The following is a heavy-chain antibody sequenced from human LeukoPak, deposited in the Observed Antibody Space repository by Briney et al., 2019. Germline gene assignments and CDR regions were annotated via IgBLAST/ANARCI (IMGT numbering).Heavy chain of an antibody. Sequence: SETLSLTCAVYGGSFSGYYWSWIRQPPGKGLEWIGEINHSGSTNYNPSLKSRVTISVDTSKNRFSLKLSSVTAADTAVYYCARTIAAALSYWGQGTLVTVSS. CDR3: ARTIAAALSY. J-gene: IGHJ4*02. CDR2: INHSGST. D-gene: IGHD2-15*01. V-gene: IGHV4-34*01. CDR1: GGSFSGYY.